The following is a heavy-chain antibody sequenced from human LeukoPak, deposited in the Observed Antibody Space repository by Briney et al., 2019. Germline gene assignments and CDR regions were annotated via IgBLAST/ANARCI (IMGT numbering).Heavy chain of an antibody. Sequence: SVKVSCKASGGTFSSYAISWVRQAPRQGLEWMGRIIPIFGTANYAQKFQGRVTITTDESTSTAYMELSSLRSEDTAVYYCARDGVDDYVWGSYQVNPWGQGTLVTVSS. D-gene: IGHD3-16*02. CDR2: IIPIFGTA. CDR3: ARDGVDDYVWGSYQVNP. CDR1: GGTFSSYA. V-gene: IGHV1-69*05. J-gene: IGHJ5*02.